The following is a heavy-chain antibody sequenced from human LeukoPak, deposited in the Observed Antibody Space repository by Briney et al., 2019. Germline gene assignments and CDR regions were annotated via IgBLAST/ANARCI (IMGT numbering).Heavy chain of an antibody. J-gene: IGHJ5*02. CDR1: GGTFSSYV. CDR3: ARDAEDTAMASWP. D-gene: IGHD5-18*01. Sequence: SSVKVSCKASGGTFSSYVISWVRQAPGQGLEWMGGIIPIFGTANYAQKFQGRVTITADESTSTAYMELSSLRSEDTAVYYCARDAEDTAMASWPWGQGTLVTVSS. V-gene: IGHV1-69*01. CDR2: IIPIFGTA.